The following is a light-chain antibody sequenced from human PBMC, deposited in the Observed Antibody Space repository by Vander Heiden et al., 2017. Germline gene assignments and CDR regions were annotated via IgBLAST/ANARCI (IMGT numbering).Light chain of an antibody. CDR1: QSISSW. J-gene: IGKJ3*01. CDR2: KAS. Sequence: DIQMTQSPSTLPASVGDRVTITCRARQSISSWLAWYQQKPGKAPKLLIDKASSLESGVPARFSGSGSGTEFTLTISSLQPDDFATYYCQQYNSYSQSTFGPGTKVDIK. V-gene: IGKV1-5*03. CDR3: QQYNSYSQST.